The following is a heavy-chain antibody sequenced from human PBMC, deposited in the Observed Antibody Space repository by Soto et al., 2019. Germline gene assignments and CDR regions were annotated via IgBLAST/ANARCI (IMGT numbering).Heavy chain of an antibody. CDR3: ARDLSSSFEMDV. Sequence: QVQLVESRGGVVQPGRSLRLSCAASGFTFSTYAMHWVRQAPGKGLEWVAVISYDGSNEIYADSVKGRFTISRDNSKNTLYLEMNRLRAEDTAIYYCARDLSSSFEMDVWGQGTTVIVSS. V-gene: IGHV3-30-3*01. D-gene: IGHD6-13*01. CDR2: ISYDGSNE. CDR1: GFTFSTYA. J-gene: IGHJ6*02.